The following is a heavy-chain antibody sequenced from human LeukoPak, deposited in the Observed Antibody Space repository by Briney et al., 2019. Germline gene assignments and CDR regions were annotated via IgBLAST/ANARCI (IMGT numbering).Heavy chain of an antibody. V-gene: IGHV3-30*03. J-gene: IGHJ4*02. CDR3: ARDPGTDGSSWYVLDN. CDR1: GFTFSSYG. CDR2: ISYDGSNK. Sequence: PGGSLRLSCAASGFTFSSYGMHWVRQAPGKGLEWVAVISYDGSNKYYADSVKGRFTISRDNAKKSLHLQMNSLRAEDTAVYYCARDPGTDGSSWYVLDNWGQGTLVTVSA. D-gene: IGHD6-13*01.